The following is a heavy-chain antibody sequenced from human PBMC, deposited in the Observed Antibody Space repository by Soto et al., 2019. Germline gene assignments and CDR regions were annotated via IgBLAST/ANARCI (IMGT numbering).Heavy chain of an antibody. V-gene: IGHV3-30-3*01. CDR2: ISYDGSNK. CDR3: ARESEVGSFDY. Sequence: GGSLRLSCAASGFTFSSYAMHWVRQAPGKGLEWVAVISYDGSNKYYADSVKGRFTISRDNSKNTLYLQMNSLRAEDTAVYYCARESEVGSFDYWGQGTLVTVSS. J-gene: IGHJ4*02. D-gene: IGHD3-10*01. CDR1: GFTFSSYA.